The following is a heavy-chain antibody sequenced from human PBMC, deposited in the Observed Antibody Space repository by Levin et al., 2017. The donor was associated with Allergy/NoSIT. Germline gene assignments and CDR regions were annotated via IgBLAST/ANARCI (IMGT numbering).Heavy chain of an antibody. Sequence: SGPTLVEPTQTLTLTCTFSGFSLTTSGVGVGWIRQPPGKALEWLALIYWDDDKRYSQSLKSRLTITRDTSKNHVVLTVTNVDPVDTATYYCVLQNYFNTIDAFDVWGQGTVVNVSS. D-gene: IGHD3-22*01. J-gene: IGHJ3*01. CDR1: GFSLTTSGVG. CDR3: VLQNYFNTIDAFDV. V-gene: IGHV2-5*02. CDR2: IYWDDDK.